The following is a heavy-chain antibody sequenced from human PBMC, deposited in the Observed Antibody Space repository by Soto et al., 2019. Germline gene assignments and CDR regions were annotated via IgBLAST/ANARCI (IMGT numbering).Heavy chain of an antibody. V-gene: IGHV1-3*01. CDR3: ARVAGRAHYYYYMDV. CDR1: GYTFTSYA. J-gene: IGHJ6*03. CDR2: INAGNGNT. Sequence: ASVKVSCKASGYTFTSYAMHWVRQAPGQRLGWMGWINAGNGNTKYSQKFQGRVTITRDTSASTAYMELSSLRSEDTAVYYCARVAGRAHYYYYMDVWGKGTTVTVSS.